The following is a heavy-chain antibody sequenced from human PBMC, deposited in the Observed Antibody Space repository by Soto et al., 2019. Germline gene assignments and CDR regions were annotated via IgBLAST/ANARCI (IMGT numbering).Heavy chain of an antibody. CDR3: ARREGYYIYS. CDR1: GYTFSHYW. Sequence: GGSLRLSCAASGYTFSHYWMHWVRQAPGKGLVWVATIKFDASEKKYVDSVKGRFTMSRDNAKNSLYLQMNSLRAEDTAVCYCARREGYYIYSWGQGTLVTGSS. D-gene: IGHD1-26*01. J-gene: IGHJ4*02. V-gene: IGHV3-7*01. CDR2: IKFDASEK.